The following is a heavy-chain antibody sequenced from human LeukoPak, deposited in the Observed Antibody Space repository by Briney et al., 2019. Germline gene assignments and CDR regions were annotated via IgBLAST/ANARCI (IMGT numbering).Heavy chain of an antibody. CDR3: VTSGGSSWCTFWFDP. D-gene: IGHD6-13*01. CDR1: GFTVSSKF. J-gene: IGHJ5*02. Sequence: GGSLRLSCAVSGFTVSSKFMSWVRQAPGKGLEWVSTFYTSESTYYADSVKGGFTISRDNSRTTLFLQMNNRIAEDPPVYDCVTSGGSSWCTFWFDPWGQGTLVTVSS. CDR2: FYTSEST. V-gene: IGHV3-53*01.